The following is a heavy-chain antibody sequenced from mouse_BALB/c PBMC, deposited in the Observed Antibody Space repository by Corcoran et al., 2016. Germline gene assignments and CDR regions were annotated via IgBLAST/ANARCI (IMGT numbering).Heavy chain of an antibody. CDR2: ILPGSGST. V-gene: IGHV1-9*01. CDR1: GYTFSSYW. Sequence: QVQLQQSGAELMKPGASVKISCKATGYTFSSYWIEWVKQRPGHGLEWIGEILPGSGSTNYNEKFKGKATFTADTSSNTAYMQLSSLTSEDSAVYYCARTFATRAMDYWGQGTSVTVSS. D-gene: IGHD1-1*01. CDR3: ARTFATRAMDY. J-gene: IGHJ4*01.